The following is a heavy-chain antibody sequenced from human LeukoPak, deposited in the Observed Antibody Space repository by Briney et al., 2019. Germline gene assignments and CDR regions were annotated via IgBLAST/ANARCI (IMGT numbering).Heavy chain of an antibody. D-gene: IGHD3-22*01. Sequence: GGSLRLSCAAPGFTFDDYAMHWVRQAPGKGLEWVSGISWNSGSIGYADSVKGRFTISRDNAKNSLYLQMNSLRAEDTALYYCAKDHHASYYDSSGYNYWGQGTLVTVSS. V-gene: IGHV3-9*01. CDR2: ISWNSGSI. J-gene: IGHJ4*02. CDR1: GFTFDDYA. CDR3: AKDHHASYYDSSGYNY.